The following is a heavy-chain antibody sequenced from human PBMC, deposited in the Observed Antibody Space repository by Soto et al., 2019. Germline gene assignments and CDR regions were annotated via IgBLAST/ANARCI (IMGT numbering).Heavy chain of an antibody. CDR2: INPSGGST. J-gene: IGHJ6*02. V-gene: IGHV1-46*01. Sequence: ASVKVSCNASGYTFTSYYMHWVRQAPGQGLEWMGIINPSGGSTSYAQKFQGRVTMTRDTSTSTVYMELSSLRSEDTAVYYCARDDSSGSYYYYYGMDVWGQGTTVTVSS. D-gene: IGHD3-22*01. CDR1: GYTFTSYY. CDR3: ARDDSSGSYYYYYGMDV.